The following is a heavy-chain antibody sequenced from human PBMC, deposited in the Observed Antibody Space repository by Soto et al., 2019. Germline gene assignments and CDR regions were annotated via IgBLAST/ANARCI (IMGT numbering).Heavy chain of an antibody. Sequence: EVQLVESGGGLVKPGGSLRLSCAASGFTFSSYSMNWVRQAPGKGLEWVSSISSSSSYIYYADSVKGRFTISRDNAKNSLYLQMNSLRAEDTAVYYCARDSERGYFQIYYYYGMDVWGQGTTVTVSS. CDR3: ARDSERGYFQIYYYYGMDV. J-gene: IGHJ6*02. D-gene: IGHD5-18*01. CDR2: ISSSSSYI. CDR1: GFTFSSYS. V-gene: IGHV3-21*01.